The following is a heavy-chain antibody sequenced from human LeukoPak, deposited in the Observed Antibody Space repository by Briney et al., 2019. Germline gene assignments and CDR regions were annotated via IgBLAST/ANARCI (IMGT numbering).Heavy chain of an antibody. V-gene: IGHV4-39*07. J-gene: IGHJ4*02. CDR2: IYYSGST. CDR1: GGSISSSSYY. Sequence: SETLSLTCTASGGSISSSSYYWGWIRQPPGKGLEWIGSIYYSGSTYYNPSLKSRVTISVDTSKNQFSLKLSSVTAADTAVYYCARGLLGYIAALYYWGQGTLVTVSS. CDR3: ARGLLGYIAALYY. D-gene: IGHD6-6*01.